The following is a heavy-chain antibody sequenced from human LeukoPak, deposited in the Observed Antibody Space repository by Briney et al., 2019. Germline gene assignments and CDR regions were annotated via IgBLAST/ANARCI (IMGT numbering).Heavy chain of an antibody. D-gene: IGHD3-16*02. Sequence: RASVKVSCKASGYTFTGYYLHWVRQAPGQGLEWMGWINPNRGGTNYAQKFQDRITMTRDTAISTDYMGLSRLRSDDTTVYSCARTPGSITLGGVIIGVWGGYFDYWGQGTLVTVSS. V-gene: IGHV1-2*02. CDR1: GYTFTGYY. J-gene: IGHJ4*02. CDR2: INPNRGGT. CDR3: ARTPGSITLGGVIIGVWGGYFDY.